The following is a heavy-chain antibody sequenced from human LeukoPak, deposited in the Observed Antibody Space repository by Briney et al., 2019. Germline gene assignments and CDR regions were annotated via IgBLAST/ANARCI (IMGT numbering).Heavy chain of an antibody. V-gene: IGHV5-51*07. Sequence: GESLKISCKGSGYSFTSYWIGWVHQMPGKGLEWMGIIYPGDSDTRYSPSFQGQVTISTDKSISTAYLQWSSLKASDTAMYYCARSYCSSASCSNWFDPWGQGTLVTVSS. CDR2: IYPGDSDT. D-gene: IGHD2-2*01. CDR3: ARSYCSSASCSNWFDP. CDR1: GYSFTSYW. J-gene: IGHJ5*02.